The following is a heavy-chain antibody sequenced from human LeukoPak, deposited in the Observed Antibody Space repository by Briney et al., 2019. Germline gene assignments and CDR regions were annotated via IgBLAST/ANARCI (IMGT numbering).Heavy chain of an antibody. J-gene: IGHJ4*02. CDR2: INSRSSTI. Sequence: GGSLRLSCAASGFTFSSYEMNWVRQAPGKGLEWVSSINSRSSTIYYAASVKGRFTISRDNAENSLYLQMNSLRAEDTAVYYCSRDSFTREHRVDIEDHWGQGTLVTVSS. V-gene: IGHV3-21*01. CDR1: GFTFSSYE. D-gene: IGHD2-15*01. CDR3: SRDSFTREHRVDIEDH.